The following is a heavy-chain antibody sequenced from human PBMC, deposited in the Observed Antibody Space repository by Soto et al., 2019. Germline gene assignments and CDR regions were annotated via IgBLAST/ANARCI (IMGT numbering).Heavy chain of an antibody. CDR2: ISWNSATL. J-gene: IGHJ4*02. D-gene: IGHD3-22*01. CDR1: GFIFEDFA. V-gene: IGHV3-9*01. Sequence: EVHLVESGGGLVQPGGSVRLSCVGSGFIFEDFAMNWVRQVPGKGLEWVSGISWNSATLAYADSVKGRFIVSRDNAKNIVYLQMNSLRPEDAALYYCAKDVGSYYYDTSAYLYDYWGQGTLVTVSS. CDR3: AKDVGSYYYDTSAYLYDY.